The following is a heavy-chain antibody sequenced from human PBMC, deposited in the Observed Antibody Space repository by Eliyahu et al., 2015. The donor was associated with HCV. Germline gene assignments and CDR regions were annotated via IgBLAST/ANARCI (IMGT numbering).Heavy chain of an antibody. J-gene: IGHJ1*01. D-gene: IGHD2/OR15-2a*01. Sequence: GGSLTLSCVASGFMFDSYWMHWVRQAPGKGLVWVAQINSEGSATAYADALKGRLTISRSNVKKTLYLEMNSLRLEDTAVYFCARGRGEIYAPFDLWGQGALVTVAS. CDR1: GFMFDSYW. CDR3: ARGRGEIYAPFDL. CDR2: INSEGSAT. V-gene: IGHV3-74*01.